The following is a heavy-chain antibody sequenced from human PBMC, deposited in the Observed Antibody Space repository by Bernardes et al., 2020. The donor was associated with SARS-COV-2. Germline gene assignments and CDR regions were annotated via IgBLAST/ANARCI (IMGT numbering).Heavy chain of an antibody. CDR1: GFTFSQTA. CDR3: SKNAKYSSSSMEV. Sequence: GGSLRLSCVASGFTFSQTAMTWVRQVPGKGLEWVSAISAIGGSPYYAESVKGRVTISRDNSRNTVYLEMSSLRADDTAVYYCSKNAKYSSSSMEVWGQGTTVTVS. J-gene: IGHJ6*02. V-gene: IGHV3-23*01. CDR2: ISAIGGSP. D-gene: IGHD6-6*01.